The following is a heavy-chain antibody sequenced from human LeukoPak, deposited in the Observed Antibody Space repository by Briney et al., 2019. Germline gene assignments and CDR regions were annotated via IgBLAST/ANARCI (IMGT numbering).Heavy chain of an antibody. Sequence: GAPVKVSCKVSGYALNELSIHWVRQAPGKGLEWVGGIDREDGQSIYAQNFQGRVSLTDDTSAQTAYMEVTSLRSEDTAVYYCATKNLFHLWGQGTLVTVSS. CDR3: ATKNLFHL. D-gene: IGHD1-14*01. J-gene: IGHJ5*02. V-gene: IGHV1-24*01. CDR1: GYALNELS. CDR2: IDREDGQS.